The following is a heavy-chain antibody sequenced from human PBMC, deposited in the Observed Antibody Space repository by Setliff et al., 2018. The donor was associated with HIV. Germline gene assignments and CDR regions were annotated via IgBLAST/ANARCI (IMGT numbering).Heavy chain of an antibody. CDR1: GGSISDSRYY. CDR3: ARPVEMANREFDY. Sequence: SETLSLTCTVSGGSISDSRYYWGWIRQPPGKGLEWIGNIYYSGSTYYNPSLKSRVTISVDTSKNQFSLKLSSVTAADPAVYYCARPVEMANREFDYWGQGTLVTVSS. CDR2: IYYSGST. V-gene: IGHV4-39*01. D-gene: IGHD1-26*01. J-gene: IGHJ4*02.